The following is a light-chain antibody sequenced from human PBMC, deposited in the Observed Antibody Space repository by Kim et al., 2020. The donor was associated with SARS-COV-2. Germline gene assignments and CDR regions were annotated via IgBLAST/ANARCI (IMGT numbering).Light chain of an antibody. CDR3: QQYYASYT. V-gene: IGKV3-20*01. CDR1: QSVTRS. J-gene: IGKJ2*01. Sequence: IVLTQSPGTLSLSPGERATLSCRASQSVTRSLAWFQQKPGQAPRLLIFGASNRATGIPDRFSGSGSGTDFTLTITRLEPEDFALYHCQQYYASYTFGQGTKLEI. CDR2: GAS.